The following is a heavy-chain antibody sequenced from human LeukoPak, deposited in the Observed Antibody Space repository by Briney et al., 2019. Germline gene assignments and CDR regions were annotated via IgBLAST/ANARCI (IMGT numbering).Heavy chain of an antibody. CDR3: ARHRRYYDTRGSPLGWFDP. V-gene: IGHV4-59*11. D-gene: IGHD3-22*01. J-gene: IGHJ5*02. Sequence: SETLSLTCSVSGDSISSHYWSWIRQPPGGGLEWIGFIFYTGSTNYTPSLTSRVTMSVDTSKNQFSLKMSSVTAADTAVYYCARHRRYYDTRGSPLGWFDPWGQGTLVTVSS. CDR1: GDSISSHY. CDR2: IFYTGST.